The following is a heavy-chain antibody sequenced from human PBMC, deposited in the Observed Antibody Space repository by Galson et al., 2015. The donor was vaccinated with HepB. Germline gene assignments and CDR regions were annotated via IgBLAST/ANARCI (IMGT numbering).Heavy chain of an antibody. D-gene: IGHD7-27*01. J-gene: IGHJ4*02. CDR1: GFTVSSNY. Sequence: SLRLSCAASGFTVSSNYMSWVRQAPGKGLEWVSVIYSGGSTYYADSVKGRFTISRDNSKNTLYLQMNSLRAEDTAVYYRARGPRTGDDDYWGQGTLVTVSS. CDR2: IYSGGST. V-gene: IGHV3-53*01. CDR3: ARGPRTGDDDY.